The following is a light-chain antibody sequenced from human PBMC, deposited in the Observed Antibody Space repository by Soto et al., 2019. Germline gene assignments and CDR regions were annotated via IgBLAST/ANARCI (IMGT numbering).Light chain of an antibody. J-gene: IGKJ4*01. CDR3: QQYIRWPLT. CDR2: GAS. V-gene: IGKV3-15*01. CDR1: QSVSSN. Sequence: EIVMTQSPATLSVSPGERATLSCRASQSVSSNLAWYQQKPGQAPSLLIYGASTRATGTPARFSGSGSGTEFILTISSLQSEDFAVYYCQQYIRWPLTFGGGPRWRSN.